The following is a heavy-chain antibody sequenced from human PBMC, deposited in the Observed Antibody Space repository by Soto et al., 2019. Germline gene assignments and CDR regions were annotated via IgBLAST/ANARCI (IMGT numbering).Heavy chain of an antibody. V-gene: IGHV3-23*01. CDR2: ISGNGVST. Sequence: EVQLLESGGGLVQPGGSLRLSCAASGFTFSSYAMSWVRQAPGKGLDWVSGISGNGVSTYYADSVKGRFTISRDNSKNKLYLQMNSLRADDTAVYYCAKDRQVLLWFGESDYGMDVWGQGTTVTVSS. CDR1: GFTFSSYA. J-gene: IGHJ6*02. CDR3: AKDRQVLLWFGESDYGMDV. D-gene: IGHD3-10*01.